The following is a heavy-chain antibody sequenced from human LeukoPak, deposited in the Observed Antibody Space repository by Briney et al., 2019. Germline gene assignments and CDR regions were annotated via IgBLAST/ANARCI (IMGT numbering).Heavy chain of an antibody. CDR2: ISTDARTI. Sequence: PGGSLRLSCAASGFTFSTNWMHWVRQAPGKGLVWVSHISTDARTITYADFVKGRFTISRDNAKNTVYLQMNSLRAEDTAVYYCAREGDFWSGYCLDYWGQGTLVTVSS. CDR3: AREGDFWSGYCLDY. J-gene: IGHJ4*02. CDR1: GFTFSTNW. D-gene: IGHD3-3*01. V-gene: IGHV3-74*01.